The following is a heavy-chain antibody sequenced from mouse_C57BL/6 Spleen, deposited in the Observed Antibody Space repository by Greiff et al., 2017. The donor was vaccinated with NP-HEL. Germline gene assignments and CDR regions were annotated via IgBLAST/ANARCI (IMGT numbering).Heavy chain of an antibody. CDR1: GFTFSDYG. CDR3: ARTGYDYYAMDY. V-gene: IGHV5-17*01. Sequence: EVKLMESGGGLVKPGGSLKLSCAASGFTFSDYGMHWVRQAPEKGLEWVAYISSGSSTIYYADTVKGRFTISRDNAKNTLFLQMTSLRSEDTAMYYCARTGYDYYAMDYWGQGTSVTVSS. CDR2: ISSGSSTI. D-gene: IGHD2-2*01. J-gene: IGHJ4*01.